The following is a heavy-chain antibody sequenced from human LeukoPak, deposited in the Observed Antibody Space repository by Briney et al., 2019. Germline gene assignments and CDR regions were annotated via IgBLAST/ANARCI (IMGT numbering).Heavy chain of an antibody. CDR3: ARAQAFEYSSSSAPVGC. V-gene: IGHV4-34*01. D-gene: IGHD6-6*01. CDR2: INHSGST. J-gene: IGHJ4*02. CDR1: GFTLGGNA. Sequence: GSLRLSCVVSGFTLGGNAISWIGQPPGKRLEWIGEINHSGSTNYNPSLKSRVAISVDTSKNQFSLKLSSVTAADTAVYYCARAQAFEYSSSSAPVGCWGQGTLVTVSS.